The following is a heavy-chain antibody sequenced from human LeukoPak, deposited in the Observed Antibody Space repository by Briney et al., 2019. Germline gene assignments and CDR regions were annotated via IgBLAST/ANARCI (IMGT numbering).Heavy chain of an antibody. V-gene: IGHV1-24*01. J-gene: IGHJ5*02. Sequence: AASVKVSCKVSGYTLTELSMHWVRQAPGKGLEWMGGFDPEDGETIYAQKFQGRVTMTEDTSTDTAYMELSSLRSEDTAVYYCATGRKYSSSSDYNWFDPWGQGTLVTVSS. CDR3: ATGRKYSSSSDYNWFDP. CDR1: GYTLTELS. CDR2: FDPEDGET. D-gene: IGHD6-6*01.